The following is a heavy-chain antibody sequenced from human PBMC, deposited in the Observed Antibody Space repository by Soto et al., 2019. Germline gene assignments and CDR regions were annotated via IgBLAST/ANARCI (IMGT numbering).Heavy chain of an antibody. CDR1: GYTFTSYA. D-gene: IGHD3-22*01. J-gene: IGHJ6*02. Sequence: QVQLVQSGAEVKKPGASVKVSCKASGYTFTSYAMHWVRQAPGQRLEWMGWINAGNGNTKYSQKFQGRVTITRDTSASTAYMELSSVRSEDTAVYYCARDRDTMIVVVTQDYGMDVWGQGTTVTVSS. V-gene: IGHV1-3*01. CDR3: ARDRDTMIVVVTQDYGMDV. CDR2: INAGNGNT.